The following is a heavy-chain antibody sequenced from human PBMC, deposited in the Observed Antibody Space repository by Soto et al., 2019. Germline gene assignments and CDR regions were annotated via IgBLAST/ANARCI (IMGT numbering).Heavy chain of an antibody. J-gene: IGHJ4*02. CDR3: ARSIPGTTSFDS. V-gene: IGHV3-72*01. D-gene: IGHD1-7*01. CDR1: GFSFSDYY. CDR2: SRDKGNSYST. Sequence: EVHLVESGGGLVQPGGSLRLSCAGSGFSFSDYYIDWVRQAQGKGLEWVGRSRDKGNSYSTDYAAPVKGRFTVSRDTSTNSLYLQMNSLKADDTALYYCARSIPGTTSFDSWGQGTLVTVSS.